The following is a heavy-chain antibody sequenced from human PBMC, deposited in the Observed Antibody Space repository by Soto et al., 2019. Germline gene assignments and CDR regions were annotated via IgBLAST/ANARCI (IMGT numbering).Heavy chain of an antibody. Sequence: PGGSLRLSCAASGFSFSDHYMSWIRQPPGKGLESLSYISGGGSTIYYAESVKGRFTVSRDNSKNSLYLQMNSLRADDTAMYYCVRGPVAVPGYWGQGTLVTVSS. CDR2: ISGGGSTI. J-gene: IGHJ4*02. V-gene: IGHV3-11*01. CDR3: VRGPVAVPGY. D-gene: IGHD4-17*01. CDR1: GFSFSDHY.